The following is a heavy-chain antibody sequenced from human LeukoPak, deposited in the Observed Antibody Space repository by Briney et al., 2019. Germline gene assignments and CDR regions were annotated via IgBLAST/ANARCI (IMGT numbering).Heavy chain of an antibody. CDR2: INHSGST. D-gene: IGHD5-24*01. CDR3: ARGRGYNAFDY. Sequence: SETLSLTCAVYGGSFSGYYWSWLRQPPGKGLEWIGEINHSGSTNYNPSLRSRVTISVDTSKNQFSLKLSSVTAADTAVYYCARGRGYNAFDYWGQGTLVTVSS. V-gene: IGHV4-34*01. CDR1: GGSFSGYY. J-gene: IGHJ4*02.